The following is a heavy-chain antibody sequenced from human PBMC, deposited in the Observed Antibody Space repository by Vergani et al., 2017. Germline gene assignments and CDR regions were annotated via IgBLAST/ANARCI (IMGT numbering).Heavy chain of an antibody. D-gene: IGHD4-17*01. CDR2: ISSSSSYI. Sequence: EVQLVESGGGLVKPGGSLRLSCAASGFTFSSYSMNWVRQAPGKGLEWVSSISSSSSYIYYADSVKGRFTISRDNAKNSLYLQMNSLRAEDTAVYYCARVDYGDLFGFDYWGQGTLVTVSS. V-gene: IGHV3-21*01. CDR3: ARVDYGDLFGFDY. CDR1: GFTFSSYS. J-gene: IGHJ4*02.